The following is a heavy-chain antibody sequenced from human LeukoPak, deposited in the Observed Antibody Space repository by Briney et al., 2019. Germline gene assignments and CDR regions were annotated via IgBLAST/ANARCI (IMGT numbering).Heavy chain of an antibody. V-gene: IGHV3-9*01. CDR1: GFTFDDYA. CDR2: ISWNSGSI. Sequence: GGSLRLSCAASGFTFDDYAMHWVRQAPGKGLEWVSGISWNSGSIGYADSVKGRFTISRDNAKNSLYLQMNSLRAEDTALYYCAKGYSSGWFDYWGQGTLVTASS. CDR3: AKGYSSGWFDY. D-gene: IGHD6-19*01. J-gene: IGHJ4*02.